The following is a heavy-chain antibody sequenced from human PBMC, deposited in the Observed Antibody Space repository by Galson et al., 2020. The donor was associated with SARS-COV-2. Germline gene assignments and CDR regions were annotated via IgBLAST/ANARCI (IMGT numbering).Heavy chain of an antibody. J-gene: IGHJ4*02. CDR2: IKTTAESATA. D-gene: IGHD2-21*01. CDR1: GFSFSNVW. Sequence: GESLKISCAVSGFSFSNVWMAWVRQAPGKGLEWLGRIKTTAESATADYTAPVKGRFTISRDDAKNTVYLQMNSLKTEDTAMYYCTTDGEWQTLRKYWGQGTQVTVSS. CDR3: TTDGEWQTLRKY. V-gene: IGHV3-15*01.